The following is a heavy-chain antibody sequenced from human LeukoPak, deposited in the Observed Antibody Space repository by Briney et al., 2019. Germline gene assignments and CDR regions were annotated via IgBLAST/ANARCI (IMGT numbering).Heavy chain of an antibody. Sequence: GASVKVSCKASRGTFSSYAISWVRQAPGQGLEWMGGIIPIFGTANYAQKFQGRVTITADESTSTAYMELSSLRSEDTAVYYCARDGPPSMVRGVMDVWGQGTTVTVSS. CDR1: RGTFSSYA. CDR3: ARDGPPSMVRGVMDV. J-gene: IGHJ6*02. V-gene: IGHV1-69*13. CDR2: IIPIFGTA. D-gene: IGHD3-10*01.